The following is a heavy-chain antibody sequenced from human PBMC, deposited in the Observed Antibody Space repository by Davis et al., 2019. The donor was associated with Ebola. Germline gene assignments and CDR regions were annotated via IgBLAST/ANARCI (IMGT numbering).Heavy chain of an antibody. CDR2: IYHSGST. J-gene: IGHJ6*02. CDR3: ARDKRYTHYYYYGMDV. D-gene: IGHD3-9*01. V-gene: IGHV4-30-2*01. CDR1: GGSISSSSYY. Sequence: SETLSLTCTVSGGSISSSSYYWSWIRQPPGKGLEWIGYIYHSGSTYYNPSLKSRVTISVDTSKNQFSLKLSSVIAADTAVYYCARDKRYTHYYYYGMDVWGQGTTVTVSS.